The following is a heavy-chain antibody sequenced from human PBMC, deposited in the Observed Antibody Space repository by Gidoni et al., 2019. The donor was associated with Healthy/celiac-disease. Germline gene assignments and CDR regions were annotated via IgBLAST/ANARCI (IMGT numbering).Heavy chain of an antibody. Sequence: FQGRVTITRNTSISTAYMELSSLRSEDPAVYYCARDFGWSGYPGYFDYWGQGTLVTVSS. CDR3: ARDFGWSGYPGYFDY. D-gene: IGHD3-3*01. J-gene: IGHJ4*02. V-gene: IGHV1-8*03.